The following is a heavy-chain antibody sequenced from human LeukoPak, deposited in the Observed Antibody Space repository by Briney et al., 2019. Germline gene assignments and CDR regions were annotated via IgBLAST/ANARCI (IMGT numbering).Heavy chain of an antibody. CDR1: GYTFTSYD. CDR3: ASLHHYDSSGYNIFDY. V-gene: IGHV1-69*04. Sequence: GASVKVSCKASGYTFTSYDISWVRQAPGQGLEWMGRIIPILGIANYAQKFQGRVTITADKSTSTAYMELSSLRSEDTAVYYCASLHHYDSSGYNIFDYWGQGTLVTVSS. J-gene: IGHJ4*02. CDR2: IIPILGIA. D-gene: IGHD3-22*01.